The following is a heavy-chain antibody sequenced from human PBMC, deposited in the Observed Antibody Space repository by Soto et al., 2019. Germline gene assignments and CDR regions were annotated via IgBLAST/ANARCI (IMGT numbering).Heavy chain of an antibody. V-gene: IGHV3-30*04. CDR3: ARQAKIGDRSQFYFDS. Sequence: QVQLVESGGDVVQPGRSLRLSCAASGFTFSFYAMHWVRQAPGKGLAWVAVISYNGRNKHYVDSVKGRFTISRDNSKDTLYLQMDSRRPDDTAVYYCARQAKIGDRSQFYFDSWGQGTLVTVSS. D-gene: IGHD3-16*01. CDR1: GFTFSFYA. J-gene: IGHJ4*02. CDR2: ISYNGRNK.